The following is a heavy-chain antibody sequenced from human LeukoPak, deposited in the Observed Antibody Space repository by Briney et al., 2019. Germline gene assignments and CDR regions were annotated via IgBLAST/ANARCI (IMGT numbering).Heavy chain of an antibody. CDR3: AKDHGGIAI. V-gene: IGHV3-30*18. D-gene: IGHD6-13*01. CDR2: ISYDGSNK. CDR1: GFSFSSYG. Sequence: GGSLRLSCAASGFSFSSYGMHWVRQAPGKGLEWVAVISYDGSNKYYADSVKGRFTISRDNSKNTLYLQMNSLRAEDTAVYYCAKDHGGIAIWGQGTMVTVSS. J-gene: IGHJ3*02.